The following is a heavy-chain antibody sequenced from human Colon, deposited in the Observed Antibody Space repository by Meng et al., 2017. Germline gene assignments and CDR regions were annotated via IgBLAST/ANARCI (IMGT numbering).Heavy chain of an antibody. CDR3: ARFYGSGTFEVHDY. CDR2: IHYSGSR. Sequence: QVELEGGGQGLVRPSETLCLTCNGTGGSVSSASYYWSWIRQPPGKGLEWIGLIHYSGSRNYNPSLKSRVTMSVDTSKNQVSLRLTSVTAADTAVYYCARFYGSGTFEVHDYWGQGTLVTVSS. J-gene: IGHJ4*02. V-gene: IGHV4-61*01. D-gene: IGHD3-10*01. CDR1: GGSVSSASYY.